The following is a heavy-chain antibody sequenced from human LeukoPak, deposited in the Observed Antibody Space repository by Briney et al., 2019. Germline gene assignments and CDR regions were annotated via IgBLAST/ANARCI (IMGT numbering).Heavy chain of an antibody. CDR3: ASRVEMAKSVPDYYYYMDV. J-gene: IGHJ6*03. Sequence: SETLSLTCTVSGGSISSSSYYWGWIRQPPGKGLEWIVSIYYSGSTYYNPSLKSRVTISVDTSKNQFSLKLSSVTAADTAVYYCASRVEMAKSVPDYYYYMDVWGKGTTVTVSS. CDR1: GGSISSSSYY. V-gene: IGHV4-39*07. D-gene: IGHD5-24*01. CDR2: IYYSGST.